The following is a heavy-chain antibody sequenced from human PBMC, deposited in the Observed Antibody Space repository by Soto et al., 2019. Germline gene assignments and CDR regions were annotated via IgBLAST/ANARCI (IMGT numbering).Heavy chain of an antibody. V-gene: IGHV4-39*01. CDR2: IYYSGST. J-gene: IGHJ5*02. CDR3: ARQASGYYYGWFDP. CDR1: GGSISSSSYY. Sequence: TSETLSLTCTVSGGSISSSSYYWGWIRQPPGKGLEWIGSIYYSGSTYYNPSLKSRVTISVDTSKNQFSLKLSSVTAADTAVYYCARQASGYYYGWFDPWGQGTLVTVSS. D-gene: IGHD3-22*01.